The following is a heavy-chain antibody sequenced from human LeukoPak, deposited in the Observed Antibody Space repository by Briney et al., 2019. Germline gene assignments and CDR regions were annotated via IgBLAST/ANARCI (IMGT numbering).Heavy chain of an antibody. V-gene: IGHV4-59*01. Sequence: SETLSLTCTVSGGSINDYYWMWIRQSPGRGLEWIGYIYSNGGTRYNPSLKSRFIISIDTSENRFSLELTSVSAADAAVYYCARETPAAGYFDNWGLGIPVTVSS. CDR3: ARETPAAGYFDN. D-gene: IGHD6-13*01. J-gene: IGHJ4*02. CDR2: IYSNGGT. CDR1: GGSINDYY.